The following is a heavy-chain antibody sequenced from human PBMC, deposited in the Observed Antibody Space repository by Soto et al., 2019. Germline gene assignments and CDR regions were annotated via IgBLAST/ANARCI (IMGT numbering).Heavy chain of an antibody. CDR1: GDSISSSFW. CDR2: IYHTEST. CDR3: ATDGGRYGYYYDDSGYFSFDY. V-gene: IGHV4-4*02. D-gene: IGHD3-22*01. Sequence: SETLSLTCAVSGDSISSSFWWSWVRQPPGKGLEWIGEIYHTESTVYNPSLKSRVTISVDKSKNQFSLNLDSVTAADTAVYYCATDGGRYGYYYDDSGYFSFDYWGKGPLVTVSS. J-gene: IGHJ4*02.